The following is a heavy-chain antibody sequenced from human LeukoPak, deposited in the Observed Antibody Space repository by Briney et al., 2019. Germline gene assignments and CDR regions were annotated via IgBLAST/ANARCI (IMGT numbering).Heavy chain of an antibody. Sequence: GESLKISCKRSGYSFTTYWIGWVRQMPGKGLEWMGIIYPGDSDTRYSPSFQGQVTISADKSISTAYLQWSSLKASDTAIYFCARPLGSSSWYGGIDYWGQGTLVTVSS. CDR1: GYSFTTYW. D-gene: IGHD6-13*01. J-gene: IGHJ4*02. CDR3: ARPLGSSSWYGGIDY. V-gene: IGHV5-51*01. CDR2: IYPGDSDT.